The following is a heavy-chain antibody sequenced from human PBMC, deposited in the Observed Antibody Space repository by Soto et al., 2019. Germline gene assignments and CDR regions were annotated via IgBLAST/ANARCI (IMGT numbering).Heavy chain of an antibody. CDR2: IYYSGST. Sequence: SETLSLTCAVSGGSICSYDGSWIRQPPGKGLEWIGYIYYSGSTNYNPSLKSRVTISVDTSKNQFSLKLSSVTAADTAVYYCVRGFNDYGGVFDYWGQGTLVTVSS. J-gene: IGHJ4*02. V-gene: IGHV4-59*08. D-gene: IGHD4-17*01. CDR3: VRGFNDYGGVFDY. CDR1: GGSICSYD.